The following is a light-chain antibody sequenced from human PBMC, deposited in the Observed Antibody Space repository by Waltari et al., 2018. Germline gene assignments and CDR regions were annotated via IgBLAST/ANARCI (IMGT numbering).Light chain of an antibody. V-gene: IGKV2-40*01. CDR1: QSLFDSADGNTY. J-gene: IGKJ2*01. CDR2: MLA. Sequence: VVMTQIPLSLPVTPGEPAPISCRSSQSLFDSADGNTYLDWYLQKRGQSPQLLIYMLAYRDSGVPDRFSVSGSGTDFTLKISRVEAEDVGVYYCMQRKEFPYTFGQGTKLEIK. CDR3: MQRKEFPYT.